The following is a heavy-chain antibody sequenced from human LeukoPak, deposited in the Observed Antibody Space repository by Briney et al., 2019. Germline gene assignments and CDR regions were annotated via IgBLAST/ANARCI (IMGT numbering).Heavy chain of an antibody. CDR2: IKQDGSEK. Sequence: GGSLRLSCAASGFTFSSYWMSWVRQAPGKGLEWVANIKQDGSEKYYVDSVKGRFTISRDNAKNSLYLQMNSLRAEDTAVYYCARGDFRLEMSTSIAFDIWGQGTMVTVSS. J-gene: IGHJ3*02. CDR3: ARGDFRLEMSTSIAFDI. D-gene: IGHD5-24*01. V-gene: IGHV3-7*01. CDR1: GFTFSSYW.